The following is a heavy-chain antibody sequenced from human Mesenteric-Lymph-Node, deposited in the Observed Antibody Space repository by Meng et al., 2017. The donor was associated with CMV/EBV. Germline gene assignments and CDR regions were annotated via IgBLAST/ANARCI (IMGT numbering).Heavy chain of an antibody. J-gene: IGHJ6*02. CDR1: GFNFFTYS. V-gene: IGHV3-21*01. CDR3: AKNQGGVLPEVDV. Sequence: GGSLRLSCAASGFNFFTYSMNWLRQAPGKGLEWVASIDSTSRYIHYADSVKGRFTISRDTARDSLYLQMDSLTAEDTAVYYCAKNQGGVLPEVDVWGQGTTVTVSS. D-gene: IGHD1-14*01. CDR2: IDSTSRYI.